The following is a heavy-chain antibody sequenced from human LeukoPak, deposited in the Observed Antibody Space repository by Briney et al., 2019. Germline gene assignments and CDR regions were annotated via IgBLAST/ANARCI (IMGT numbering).Heavy chain of an antibody. CDR2: ISAYNGNT. D-gene: IGHD3-22*01. CDR1: GYTSTSYG. J-gene: IGHJ4*02. Sequence: ASVKVSCKASGYTSTSYGIIWVRQAPGQGLEWMGWISAYNGNTNYAQKLQGRVTMTTDTSTSTAYMELRSLRSDDTAVYYCARGRAMYYYDSSGYSDYWGQGTLVTVSS. CDR3: ARGRAMYYYDSSGYSDY. V-gene: IGHV1-18*01.